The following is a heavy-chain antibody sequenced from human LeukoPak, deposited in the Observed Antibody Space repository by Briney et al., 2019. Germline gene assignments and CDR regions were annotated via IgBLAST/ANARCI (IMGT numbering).Heavy chain of an antibody. CDR1: GFTFSSYS. Sequence: GGSLRLSCAASGFTFSSYSMNWVRQAPGKGLEWVSSISSSSSYIYYADSVKGRFTISRDNAKNSLYLQMNSLRAEDTAVYYCARELEWLVPVGLDYWGQGTLSPSPQ. CDR3: ARELEWLVPVGLDY. CDR2: ISSSSSYI. D-gene: IGHD6-19*01. J-gene: IGHJ4*02. V-gene: IGHV3-21*01.